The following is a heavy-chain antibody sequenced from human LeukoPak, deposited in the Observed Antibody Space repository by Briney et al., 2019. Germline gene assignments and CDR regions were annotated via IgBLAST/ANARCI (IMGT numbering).Heavy chain of an antibody. D-gene: IGHD3-9*01. CDR3: ARDRGLRYFDWLHALGGDY. Sequence: PSGGSLRLSCAASGFTFSSYAMHWVRQAPGKGLEWVAVISYDGSNKYYADSVKGRFTISRDNSKNTLYLQMNSLRAEDTAVYYCARDRGLRYFDWLHALGGDYWGQGTLVTVSS. CDR2: ISYDGSNK. CDR1: GFTFSSYA. V-gene: IGHV3-30-3*01. J-gene: IGHJ4*02.